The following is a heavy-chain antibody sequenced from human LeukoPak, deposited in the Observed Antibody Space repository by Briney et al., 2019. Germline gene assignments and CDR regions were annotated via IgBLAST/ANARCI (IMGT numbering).Heavy chain of an antibody. CDR2: LSDSGDT. V-gene: IGHV4-59*08. Sequence: SETLSLTCTVSGVSVSSYYWSWIRQPPGKGLEWIGYLSDSGDTNYNPSLKSRVTISVDTSKNQFSLKLSSVTAADTAVYYCARGGYTYGPQGFDYWGQGTLVTVSS. CDR3: ARGGYTYGPQGFDY. D-gene: IGHD5-18*01. CDR1: GVSVSSYY. J-gene: IGHJ4*02.